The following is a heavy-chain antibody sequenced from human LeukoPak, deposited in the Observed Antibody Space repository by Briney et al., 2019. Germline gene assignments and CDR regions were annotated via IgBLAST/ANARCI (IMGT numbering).Heavy chain of an antibody. CDR1: GFTFSSYS. CDR3: ARDLAVTRDY. V-gene: IGHV3-21*01. D-gene: IGHD4-23*01. Sequence: PGGSLRLSCAASGFTFSSYSMNWVRQAPGEGLEWVSSISSSSSYIYYADSVKGRFTISRDNAKNSLYLQMNSLRAEDTAVYYCARDLAVTRDYWGQGTLVTVSS. CDR2: ISSSSSYI. J-gene: IGHJ4*02.